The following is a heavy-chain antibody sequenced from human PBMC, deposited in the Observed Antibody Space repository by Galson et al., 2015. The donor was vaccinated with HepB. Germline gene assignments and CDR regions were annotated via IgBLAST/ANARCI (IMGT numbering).Heavy chain of an antibody. D-gene: IGHD1-26*01. CDR2: IRSKAYGGTT. CDR1: GFTFGDYA. J-gene: IGHJ4*02. V-gene: IGHV3-49*04. Sequence: SLRLSCAASGFTFGDYAMSWVRQAPGKGLEWVGFIRSKAYGGTTEYAASVKGRFTISRDDSKSIAYLQMNSLKTEDTAVYYCTHILWGGATSGGYWGQGTLVTVSS. CDR3: THILWGGATSGGY.